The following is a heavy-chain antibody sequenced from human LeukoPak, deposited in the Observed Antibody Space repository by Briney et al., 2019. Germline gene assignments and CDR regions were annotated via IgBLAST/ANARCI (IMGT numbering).Heavy chain of an antibody. J-gene: IGHJ6*03. V-gene: IGHV3-53*01. CDR2: MYIDGNR. CDR1: GFRTSIND. Sequence: GGSLRLSCAVSGFRTSINDISCVRQAPGKWLQWVSMMYIDGNRYYADSRKGRFSISRDTSNNSLCIQIVSLRATGTSISYCGRGNFYYMDIWGKGTTVTISS. CDR3: GRGNFYYMDI.